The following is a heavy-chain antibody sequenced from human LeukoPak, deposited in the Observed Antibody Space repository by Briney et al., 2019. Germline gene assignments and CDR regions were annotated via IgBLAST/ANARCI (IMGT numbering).Heavy chain of an antibody. CDR2: IFPSGGEI. D-gene: IGHD2-8*02. J-gene: IGHJ4*02. CDR3: ATYRQVLLPFES. Sequence: GGTLRLSCAASGFTFSTFAMIWVRQPPGKGLEWVSSIFPSGGEIHYADSVRGRFTISRDNSKSTLSLQMNSLRAEDTAIYYCATYRQVLLPFESWGQGTLVTVSS. CDR1: GFTFSTFA. V-gene: IGHV3-23*01.